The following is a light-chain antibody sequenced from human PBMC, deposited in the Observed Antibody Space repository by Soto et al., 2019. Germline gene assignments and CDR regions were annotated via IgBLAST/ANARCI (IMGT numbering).Light chain of an antibody. CDR2: GAS. J-gene: IGKJ4*01. CDR3: QQYGSSPPLT. Sequence: EIVLTQSPGTLSLSPGERATLSCRASQSVSSSYLAWYQQKPGQAPSLLIYGASSRATGIPDRFSGSASGTDFTLTISRLEPEDFAVYFCQQYGSSPPLTFGAGTKVEIK. V-gene: IGKV3-20*01. CDR1: QSVSSSY.